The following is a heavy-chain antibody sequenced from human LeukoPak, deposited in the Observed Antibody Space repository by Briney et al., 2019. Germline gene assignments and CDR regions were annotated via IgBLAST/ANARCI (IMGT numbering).Heavy chain of an antibody. CDR2: ISAYNGNT. CDR3: ARAKDSYGYSGFDY. J-gene: IGHJ4*02. CDR1: GYTFTSYG. Sequence: EASVKVSCKASGYTFTSYGISWVRQAPGQGLEWMRWISAYNGNTNYAQKLQGRVTMTTDTSTSTAYMELRSLRSDDTAVYYCARAKDSYGYSGFDYWGQGTLVTVSS. D-gene: IGHD5-18*01. V-gene: IGHV1-18*01.